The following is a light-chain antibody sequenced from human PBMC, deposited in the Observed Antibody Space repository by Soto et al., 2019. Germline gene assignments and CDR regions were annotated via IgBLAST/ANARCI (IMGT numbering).Light chain of an antibody. J-gene: IGKJ1*01. Sequence: EIVLTQSPGTLSLSPGERATLSCRASQTISSSHLAWYQQKPGQAPRLLIYGASNRATGIPDRFGGSGSGADFTLTISRLEPEDFAVYYCQQYGSSPRTFGQGTKVDIK. CDR1: QTISSSH. CDR2: GAS. V-gene: IGKV3-20*01. CDR3: QQYGSSPRT.